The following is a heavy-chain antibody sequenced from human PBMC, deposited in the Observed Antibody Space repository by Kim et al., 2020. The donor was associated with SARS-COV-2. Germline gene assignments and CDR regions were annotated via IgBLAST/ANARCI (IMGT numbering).Heavy chain of an antibody. CDR2: IYYSGST. Sequence: SETLSLTCTVSGGSISSYYWSWIRQPPGKGLEWIGYIYYSGSTNYNPSLKSRVTISVDTSKNQFSLKLSSVTAADTAVYYCARVGYDILTGYYIVGAFDYWGQGTLVTVSS. CDR1: GGSISSYY. D-gene: IGHD3-9*01. V-gene: IGHV4-59*13. J-gene: IGHJ4*02. CDR3: ARVGYDILTGYYIVGAFDY.